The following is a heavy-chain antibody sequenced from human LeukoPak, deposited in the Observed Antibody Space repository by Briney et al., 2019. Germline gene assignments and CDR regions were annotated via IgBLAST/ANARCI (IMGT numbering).Heavy chain of an antibody. CDR1: GYTFTGYY. V-gene: IGHV1-2*02. D-gene: IGHD3-22*01. CDR3: AAEYSSGYHNWFDP. CDR2: INPNSGGT. Sequence: ASVKVSCKASGYTFTGYYMHWVRQAPGQGLEWMGWINPNSGGTNYAQKFQGRVTMTRDTSISTAYMELSRLRSDDTAVYYCAAEYSSGYHNWFDPWGQGTLVTVSS. J-gene: IGHJ5*02.